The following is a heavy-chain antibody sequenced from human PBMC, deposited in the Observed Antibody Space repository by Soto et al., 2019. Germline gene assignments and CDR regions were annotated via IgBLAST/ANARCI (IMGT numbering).Heavy chain of an antibody. D-gene: IGHD6-6*01. CDR3: AKRSPSSDGELFGRPKD. J-gene: IGHJ4*02. Sequence: VQLLESGGGLVQPGGSLRLSCGGSGFTFSSYAMIWVRQAPGKGLEWVSGISGNGDTTYYADSLKGRFSISRDNSKNTVYLQMNSLRAEDTAVYYCAKRSPSSDGELFGRPKDWGQGTLVTVSS. CDR2: ISGNGDTT. CDR1: GFTFSSYA. V-gene: IGHV3-23*01.